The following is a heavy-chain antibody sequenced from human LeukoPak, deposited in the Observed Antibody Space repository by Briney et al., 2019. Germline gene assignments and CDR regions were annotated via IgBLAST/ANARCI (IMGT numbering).Heavy chain of an antibody. Sequence: ASVKVSCKASGGTFSSYAISWVRQAPGQGLEWMGGIIPIFGTANYAQKFQGRVTMTRDTSTSTVYMELSSLRSEDTAVYYCARKAGYCSGGSCSNWFDPWGQGTLVTVSS. CDR1: GGTFSSYA. CDR2: IIPIFGTA. J-gene: IGHJ5*02. D-gene: IGHD2-15*01. V-gene: IGHV1-69*05. CDR3: ARKAGYCSGGSCSNWFDP.